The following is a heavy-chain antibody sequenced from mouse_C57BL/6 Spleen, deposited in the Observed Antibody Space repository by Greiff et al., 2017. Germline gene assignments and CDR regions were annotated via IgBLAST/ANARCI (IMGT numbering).Heavy chain of an antibody. V-gene: IGHV2-9*01. CDR2: IWGGGST. Sequence: QVQLQQSGPGLVAPSQSLSITCTVSGFSLTSYGVDWVRQPPGKGLEWLGVIWGGGSTNYNSALMSRLSISKDNSKSQVFLKMNSLQTDDTAMYYCANSFYGNYVDYAMDYWGQGTSVTVSS. CDR3: ANSFYGNYVDYAMDY. D-gene: IGHD2-10*01. J-gene: IGHJ4*01. CDR1: GFSLTSYG.